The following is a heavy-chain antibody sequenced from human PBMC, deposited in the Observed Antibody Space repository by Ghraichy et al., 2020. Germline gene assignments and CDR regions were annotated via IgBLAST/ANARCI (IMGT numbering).Heavy chain of an antibody. CDR1: GFTFSPYG. CDR2: FWANGIDT. Sequence: GESLNISCAGSGFTFSPYGIHWVRQAQGKGLEWVAVFWANGIDTYYADSVKGRFTVSRDKSKSTLYLQMNSLRAEDTAVYYCARDSDTTSHDSNFDYWGKGTMVTVSS. D-gene: IGHD2/OR15-2a*01. J-gene: IGHJ4*02. V-gene: IGHV3-33*01. CDR3: ARDSDTTSHDSNFDY.